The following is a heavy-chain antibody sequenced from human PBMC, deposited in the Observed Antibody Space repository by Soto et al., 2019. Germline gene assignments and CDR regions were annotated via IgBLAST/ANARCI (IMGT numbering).Heavy chain of an antibody. CDR1: GYSFTSYW. V-gene: IGHV5-10-1*01. D-gene: IGHD2-2*01. Sequence: GESLKISCKGSGYSFTSYWISWVRQMPGKGLEWMGRIDPSDSYTNYSPSFQGHVTISADKSISTAYLQWSSLKASDTAMYYCARNIVVVPAVFYYGMDVWGQGTTVTVSS. J-gene: IGHJ6*02. CDR2: IDPSDSYT. CDR3: ARNIVVVPAVFYYGMDV.